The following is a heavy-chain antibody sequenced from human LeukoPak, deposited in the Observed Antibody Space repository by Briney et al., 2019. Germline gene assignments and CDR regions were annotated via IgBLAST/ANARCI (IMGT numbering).Heavy chain of an antibody. D-gene: IGHD1-1*01. CDR3: ARQLERRYYYYMDV. Sequence: DAVKGRFTISRDNAKNSLYLQMNSLRAEDTAVYYCARQLERRYYYYMDVWGKGTTVTVSS. V-gene: IGHV3-7*03. J-gene: IGHJ6*03.